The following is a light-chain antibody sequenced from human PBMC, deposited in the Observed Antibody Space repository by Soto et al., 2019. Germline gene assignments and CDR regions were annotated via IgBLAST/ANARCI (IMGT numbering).Light chain of an antibody. Sequence: LTQSPGTLSLSPGETATLYCRASQTITTSLAWYQQKPGQAPRLLIYAASSRATDIPDRFSGSGSGTDFTLTISGLEPEDFAVYYCQQYGSTFTFGPGTKVDIK. J-gene: IGKJ3*01. V-gene: IGKV3-20*01. CDR3: QQYGSTFT. CDR2: AAS. CDR1: QTITTS.